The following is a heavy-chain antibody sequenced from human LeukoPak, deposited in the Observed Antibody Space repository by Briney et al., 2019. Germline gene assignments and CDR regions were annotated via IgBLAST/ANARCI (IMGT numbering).Heavy chain of an antibody. Sequence: GGSLRLSCAASRFTFSSDGMHWVRQAPGKGLEWVAVIWYDGSKKYYADSVKGRFTISRDNSKNTLFLQMNSLRAEDTAIYYCTKDPYCTGGNCYGAAIDYWGQGTLVTVSS. CDR3: TKDPYCTGGNCYGAAIDY. V-gene: IGHV3-33*06. D-gene: IGHD2-15*01. CDR1: RFTFSSDG. J-gene: IGHJ4*02. CDR2: IWYDGSKK.